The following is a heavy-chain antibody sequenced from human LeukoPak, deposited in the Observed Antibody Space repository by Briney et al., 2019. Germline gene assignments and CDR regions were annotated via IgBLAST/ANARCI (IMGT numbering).Heavy chain of an antibody. V-gene: IGHV3-66*01. CDR2: IYSGGRT. CDR1: GFTVSSNY. D-gene: IGHD6-13*01. J-gene: IGHJ4*02. CDR3: ARAGPSSSWHQFDY. Sequence: GGSLRLSCAASGFTVSSNYMSWVRQAPGKGLEWVSVIYSGGRTYYADSVKGRFTISRDNSKNTLYLQMNRLRAEDTAVYYCARAGPSSSWHQFDYWGQGTLVTVSS.